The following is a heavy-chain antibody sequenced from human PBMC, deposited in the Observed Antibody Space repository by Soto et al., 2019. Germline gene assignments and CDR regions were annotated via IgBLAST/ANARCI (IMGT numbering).Heavy chain of an antibody. CDR2: INPNSGGT. J-gene: IGHJ4*02. D-gene: IGHD5-18*01. CDR1: GYTFTGYY. CDR3: AREGGYHYFDY. V-gene: IGHV1-2*02. Sequence: QVQLVQSGAEVKKPGASVKVSCKASGYTFTGYYMHWVRQAPGQGLEWMGWINPNSGGTKYAQKFPGRGTITRETAISTAYMELSRLKSDDTALEYWAREGGYHYFDYRGQGTLVTVSS.